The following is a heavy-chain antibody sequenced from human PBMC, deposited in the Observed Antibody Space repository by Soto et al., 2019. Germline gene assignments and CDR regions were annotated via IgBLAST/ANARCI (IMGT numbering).Heavy chain of an antibody. CDR1: GGTFSSYT. D-gene: IGHD6-6*01. J-gene: IGHJ6*02. CDR2: IIPILGIA. V-gene: IGHV1-69*02. CDR3: ARGAARPGDYYYYGMDV. Sequence: SVKVSCKASGGTFSSYTISWVRQAPGQGLEWMGRIIPILGIANYAQKFQGRVTITADKSTSTAYMELSSLRSEDTAVYYCARGAARPGDYYYYGMDVRGQGTTVTVSS.